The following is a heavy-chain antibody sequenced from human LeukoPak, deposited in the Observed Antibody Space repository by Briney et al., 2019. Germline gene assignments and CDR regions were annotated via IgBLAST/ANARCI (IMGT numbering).Heavy chain of an antibody. CDR3: AKDMEAASRDYYYYGMDV. Sequence: GGSLRLSCAASGFTVSSNYMSWVRQAPGKGLEWVSVIYSGGSTYYADSVKGRFTISRDNSKNTLYLQMNSLRAEDTAVYYCAKDMEAASRDYYYYGMDVWGQGTTVTVSS. D-gene: IGHD2-15*01. CDR2: IYSGGST. V-gene: IGHV3-53*01. CDR1: GFTVSSNY. J-gene: IGHJ6*02.